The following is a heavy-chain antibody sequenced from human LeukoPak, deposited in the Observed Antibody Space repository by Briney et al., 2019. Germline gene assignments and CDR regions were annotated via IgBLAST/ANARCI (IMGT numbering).Heavy chain of an antibody. V-gene: IGHV3-23*01. D-gene: IGHD6-6*01. J-gene: IGHJ4*02. CDR2: VSDTGRDT. CDR1: GFTFSSYG. CDR3: AKRVPYSSSSVYFDS. Sequence: PGGSLRLSCLASGFTFSSYGMSCVRQAPGKGLEWVSAVSDTGRDTYYADSVKGRFTISKDNSKNTLFLQMNSLRAEDTAVYYCAKRVPYSSSSVYFDSWGQGTLVTVSS.